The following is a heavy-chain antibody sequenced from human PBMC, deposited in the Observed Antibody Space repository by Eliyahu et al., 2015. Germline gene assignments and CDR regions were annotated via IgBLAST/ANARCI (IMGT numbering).Heavy chain of an antibody. CDR3: AREIYYYDSSEGMDV. D-gene: IGHD3-22*01. J-gene: IGHJ6*02. CDR2: IIPMYGST. V-gene: IGHV1-69*01. CDR1: GGTFSSHA. Sequence: LVQSGAEVKKPGSSVKVSCKASGGTFSSHAINWVRQAPGQGPEWMGGIIPMYGSTDYAQEFQGRVTFTADAHTSTAYMELRSLRAEDTAVYYCAREIYYYDSSEGMDVWGQGTTVTVSS.